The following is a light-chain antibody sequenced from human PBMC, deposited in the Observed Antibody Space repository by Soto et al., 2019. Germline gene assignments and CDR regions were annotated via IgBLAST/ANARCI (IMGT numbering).Light chain of an antibody. V-gene: IGLV2-8*01. CDR1: SSDVGGYNY. J-gene: IGLJ2*01. CDR2: EVS. CDR3: SSYAGSTVV. Sequence: VLTQPPSASGSPGQSVTISCTGTSSDVGGYNYVSWYQQHPGKAPKLMIYEVSKRPSGVPDRFSVSKSGNTASLTVSGLQAEDEADYYCSSYAGSTVVFGGGTKVTVL.